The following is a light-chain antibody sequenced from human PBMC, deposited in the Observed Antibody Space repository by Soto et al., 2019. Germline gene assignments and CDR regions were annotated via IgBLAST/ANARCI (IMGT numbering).Light chain of an antibody. CDR1: QSVSSTY. J-gene: IGKJ2*01. CDR3: QQYDRSLYT. CDR2: AAS. V-gene: IGKV3-20*01. Sequence: EIVLTQSPGTLSLSPGERATLSCSASQSVSSTYLAWYQQKPGQAPRLLIYAASSRATGIPDRFSGSGSGTDFTLTISRLEPEDFAVYYCQQYDRSLYTFGQGTRLEI.